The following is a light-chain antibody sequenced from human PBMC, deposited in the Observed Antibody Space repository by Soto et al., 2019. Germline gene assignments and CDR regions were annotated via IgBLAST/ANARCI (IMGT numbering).Light chain of an antibody. CDR1: SGSIASGY. V-gene: IGLV6-57*03. J-gene: IGLJ1*01. CDR3: QSYHSSYPYV. CDR2: EDN. Sequence: NFMLTQPLSVSESPGKTVTISCTRSSGSIASGYVQWYQQRPGSAPTSFIYEDNQRPSGVPDRFSGSIDTSSNSASLTISGLKTEDEADYYCQSYHSSYPYVFGTGTKLTVL.